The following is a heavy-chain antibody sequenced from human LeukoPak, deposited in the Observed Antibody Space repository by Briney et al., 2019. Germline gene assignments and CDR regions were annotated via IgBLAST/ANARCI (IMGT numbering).Heavy chain of an antibody. D-gene: IGHD6-13*01. CDR2: IKEDGGER. V-gene: IGHV3-7*03. J-gene: IGHJ4*02. CDR1: GFTFSSYW. Sequence: GGSLRLSCAASGFTFSSYWMTWVRQAPGKGLEWVANIKEDGGERYYVDSVKGRFTISRDNAKNSLYLQMNSLRAEDTAVYYCARDSGWFRFDYWGQGTLATVSS. CDR3: ARDSGWFRFDY.